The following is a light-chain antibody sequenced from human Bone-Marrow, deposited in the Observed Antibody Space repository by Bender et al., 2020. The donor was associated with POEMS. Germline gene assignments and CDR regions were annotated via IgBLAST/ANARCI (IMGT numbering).Light chain of an antibody. CDR3: CSYASTHVGVL. J-gene: IGLJ2*01. CDR2: INN. CDR1: SSNIGTNP. Sequence: QSVLTQPPSASGTPGQRVTISCSGSSSNIGTNPVNWYQQLPGTAPKLLIYINNQRPSGVPDRFSGSKSGNTASLTISGLQPEDEADYYCCSYASTHVGVLFGGGTQLTVL. V-gene: IGLV1-44*01.